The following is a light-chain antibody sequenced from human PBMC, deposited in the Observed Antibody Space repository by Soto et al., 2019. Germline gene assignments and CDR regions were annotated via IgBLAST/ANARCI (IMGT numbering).Light chain of an antibody. CDR2: GAS. V-gene: IGKV3-20*01. J-gene: IGKJ4*01. CDR3: QQYGSSPRT. Sequence: EIVLTQSPGTLSLSPGERATLSCRASQSVSSSYLAWYQQKPGQAPRLLIYGASSRATGIPDRFSGSGSGTDFTLPISRLEPEDFAVYYCQQYGSSPRTFGGGTKVEIK. CDR1: QSVSSSY.